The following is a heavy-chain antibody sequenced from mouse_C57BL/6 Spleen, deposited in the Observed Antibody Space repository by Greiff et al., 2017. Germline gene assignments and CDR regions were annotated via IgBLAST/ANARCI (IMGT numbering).Heavy chain of an antibody. V-gene: IGHV5-17*01. J-gene: IGHJ4*01. CDR3: ARDYGSSYAMDY. D-gene: IGHD1-1*01. CDR1: GFTFSDYG. Sequence: EVKLVESGGGLVKPGGSLKLSCAASGFTFSDYGMHWVRQAPEKGLEWVAYISSGSSTIYYADTVKGRFTIARDNAKNTLFLQMTSLRSEDTAMYYCARDYGSSYAMDYWGQGTSVTVSS. CDR2: ISSGSSTI.